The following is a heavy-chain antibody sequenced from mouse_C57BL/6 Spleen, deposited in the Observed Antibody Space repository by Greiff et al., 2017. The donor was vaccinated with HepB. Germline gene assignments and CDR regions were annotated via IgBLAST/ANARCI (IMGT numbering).Heavy chain of an antibody. CDR2: ISDGGSYT. J-gene: IGHJ1*03. CDR3: ARVVATDWYFDV. CDR1: GFTFSSYA. V-gene: IGHV5-4*03. D-gene: IGHD1-1*01. Sequence: EVMLVESGGGLVQPGGSLKLSCAASGFTFSSYAMSWVRQTPEKRLGWVATISDGGSYTYYPDNVKGRFTISRDNAKNNLYLHMSHLQSEDTAMYYCARVVATDWYFDVWGTGTTVTVSS.